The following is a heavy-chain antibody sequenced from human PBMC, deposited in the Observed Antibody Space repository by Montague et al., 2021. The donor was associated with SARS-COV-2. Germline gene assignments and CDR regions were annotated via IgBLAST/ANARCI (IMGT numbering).Heavy chain of an antibody. CDR3: ARGQVTISGVLIFIPTAGQLDA. V-gene: IGHV4-34*01. CDR1: GGSFSDFY. Sequence: SETLSLTCAVYGGSFSDFYWTWIRQSPGKGLEWIGEINHTGSATYNPSLKGRVTLSRDTSKNQFSLKLQSVTPADTAIYYCARGQVTISGVLIFIPTAGQLDAWGQGTSVTVSS. CDR2: INHTGSA. D-gene: IGHD3-3*01. J-gene: IGHJ3*01.